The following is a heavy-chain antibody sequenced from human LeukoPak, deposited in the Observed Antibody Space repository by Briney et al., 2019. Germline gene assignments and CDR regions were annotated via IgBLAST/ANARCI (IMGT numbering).Heavy chain of an antibody. D-gene: IGHD1-26*01. Sequence: GGSLRLSCAASGFTFSSYAMHRVRQAPGKGLEWVAVISYDGSNKYYADSVKGRFTISRDNSKNTLYLQMNSLRAEDTAVYYCARDGSYGYYYGMDVWGQGTTVTVSS. V-gene: IGHV3-30*04. CDR1: GFTFSSYA. J-gene: IGHJ6*02. CDR2: ISYDGSNK. CDR3: ARDGSYGYYYGMDV.